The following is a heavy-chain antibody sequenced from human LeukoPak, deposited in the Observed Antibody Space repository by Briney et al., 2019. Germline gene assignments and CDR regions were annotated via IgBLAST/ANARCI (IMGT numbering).Heavy chain of an antibody. CDR2: IRYDGSNK. CDR3: ARGDGYNSYYFDC. Sequence: GGSLRLSCAASGFTFSSYGMHWVRQAPGKGLEWVAFIRYDGSNKYYADSVKGRFTISRDNSKNTLYLQMNSLRVEDTAVYYCARGDGYNSYYFDCWGQGTLVTVSS. J-gene: IGHJ4*02. D-gene: IGHD5-24*01. V-gene: IGHV3-30*02. CDR1: GFTFSSYG.